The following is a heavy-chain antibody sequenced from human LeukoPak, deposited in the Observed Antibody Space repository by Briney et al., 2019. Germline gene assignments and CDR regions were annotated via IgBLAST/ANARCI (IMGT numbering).Heavy chain of an antibody. CDR1: GFTFTTYW. V-gene: IGHV3-74*01. CDR2: INSDGSST. CDR3: AKGGYSYDSSGHNYFDY. D-gene: IGHD3-22*01. J-gene: IGHJ4*02. Sequence: PGGSLRLSCATSGFTFTTYWMHWVRQAPGKGLVWVSRINSDGSSTGYADSVKGRFTISRDNSKNTLYLQMNSLRAEDTAVYYCAKGGYSYDSSGHNYFDYWGQGSLVTVSS.